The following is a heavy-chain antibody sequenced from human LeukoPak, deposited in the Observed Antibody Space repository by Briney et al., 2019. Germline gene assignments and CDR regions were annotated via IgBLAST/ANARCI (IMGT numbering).Heavy chain of an antibody. CDR1: GGSISSGGYY. V-gene: IGHV4-30-2*01. D-gene: IGHD7-27*01. CDR3: ARDSVVTGVRYYFDY. J-gene: IGHJ4*02. Sequence: SETLSLTCTVSGGSISSGGYYWSWIRQPPGKGLEWIGYIYHSGSTYYNPSLKSRVTISVDRSKNQFSLKLSSVTAADTAVYYCARDSVVTGVRYYFDYWGQGTLVTVSS. CDR2: IYHSGST.